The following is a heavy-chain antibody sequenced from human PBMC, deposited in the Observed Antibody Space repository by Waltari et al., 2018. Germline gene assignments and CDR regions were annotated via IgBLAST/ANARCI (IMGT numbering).Heavy chain of an antibody. CDR2: IYYSGST. J-gene: IGHJ4*02. CDR1: GGSISSSSYS. V-gene: IGHV4-39*07. Sequence: QLQLQESGPGLVKPSETLSLTCTVSGGSISSSSYSWGWIRQPPGKGLEWMGSIYYSGSTYYHPALKSRVTISVDTSKNQFSLKLSSVTAADTAVYYCARNVSSISSSRDAFDYWGQGTLVSVSS. D-gene: IGHD6-13*01. CDR3: ARNVSSISSSRDAFDY.